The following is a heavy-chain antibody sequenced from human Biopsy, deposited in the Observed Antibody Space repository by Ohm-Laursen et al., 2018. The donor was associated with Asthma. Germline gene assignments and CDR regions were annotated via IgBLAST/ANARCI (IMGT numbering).Heavy chain of an antibody. CDR1: GYTFNSAG. CDR3: ARAVDYSHYYGIDV. CDR2: ISVYNGNT. V-gene: IGHV1-18*01. J-gene: IGHJ6*02. Sequence: ASVKVSCKTSGYTFNSAGITWVRQAPGQGLEWMGWISVYNGNTKVAQKLQDRVAMTTDTSTSTAYMELRSLRSDDTAVYFCARAVDYSHYYGIDVWGQGTTVTVS. D-gene: IGHD3-10*01.